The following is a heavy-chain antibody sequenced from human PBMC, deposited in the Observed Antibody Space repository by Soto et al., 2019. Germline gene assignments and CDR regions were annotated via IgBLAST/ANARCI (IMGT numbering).Heavy chain of an antibody. CDR2: IYHSGST. V-gene: IGHV4-30-2*02. Sequence: TLSLTCTVSGGSISSGGYSWSWIRQPPGKGLEWIGYIYHSGSTYYNPSLKSRVTISVDRSKNQFSLKLSSVTAADTAVYYCAVRAGATLGPFEYWGQGTLVTVSS. D-gene: IGHD1-26*01. CDR1: GGSISSGGYS. J-gene: IGHJ4*02. CDR3: AVRAGATLGPFEY.